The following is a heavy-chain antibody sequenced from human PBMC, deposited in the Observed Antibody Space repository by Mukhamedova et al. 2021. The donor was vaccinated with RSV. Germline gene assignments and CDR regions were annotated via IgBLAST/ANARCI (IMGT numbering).Heavy chain of an antibody. CDR2: INHSGST. Sequence: GEINHSGSTSYNPSLKSRVTISVDTSKNQFSLKLNSVTAADTALYYCARPGIEGSITPCYFDYWGQGTLVTVSS. CDR3: ARPGIEGSITPCYFDY. D-gene: IGHD1-26*01. J-gene: IGHJ4*02. V-gene: IGHV4-34*01.